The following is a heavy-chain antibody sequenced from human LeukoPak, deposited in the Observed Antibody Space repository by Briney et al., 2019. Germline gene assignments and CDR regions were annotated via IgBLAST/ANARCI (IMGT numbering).Heavy chain of an antibody. CDR2: ISSSGSTI. CDR3: ARGLTTGTTWFEF. V-gene: IGHV3-48*03. J-gene: IGHJ4*02. CDR1: GFTFSSYE. D-gene: IGHD1-1*01. Sequence: GGSLRLSCAASGFTFSSYEMNWVRQAPGKGLEWVSYISSSGSTIYYADSVKGRFTISRDNAKNSLYLQMNSLRAEDTAVYYCARGLTTGTTWFEFWGQGTLVTVSS.